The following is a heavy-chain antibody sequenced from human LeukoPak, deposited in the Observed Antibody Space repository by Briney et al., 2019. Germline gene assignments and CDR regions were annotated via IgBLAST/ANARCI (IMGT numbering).Heavy chain of an antibody. D-gene: IGHD6-19*01. Sequence: GGSLRLSCAACGFTFSSYGMHWVRQAPGKGLEWVAFMSYDGSNKYYADSVKGRFTISRDHSKNTLYLQMNSLRAEDTAVYYCAKSYSSGWYYFDYWGQGTLVTVSS. CDR2: MSYDGSNK. CDR3: AKSYSSGWYYFDY. J-gene: IGHJ4*02. CDR1: GFTFSSYG. V-gene: IGHV3-30*18.